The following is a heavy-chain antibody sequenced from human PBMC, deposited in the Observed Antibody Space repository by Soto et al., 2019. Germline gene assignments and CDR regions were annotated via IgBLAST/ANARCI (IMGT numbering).Heavy chain of an antibody. CDR1: GASISSSSYY. CDR3: ASGARYYYGSGSCAFDI. Sequence: SETLSLTCTVSGASISSSSYYWGWIRQPPGKGLEWIGSIYYNGSPYYNPSLKSRVTVSVDTSKKQFSLRLSSVTAADTAVYYCASGARYYYGSGSCAFDIWDQGTMVTVSS. CDR2: IYYNGSP. V-gene: IGHV4-39*01. J-gene: IGHJ3*02. D-gene: IGHD3-10*01.